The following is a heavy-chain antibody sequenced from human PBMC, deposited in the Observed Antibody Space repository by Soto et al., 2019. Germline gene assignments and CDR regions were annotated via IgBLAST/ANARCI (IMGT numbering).Heavy chain of an antibody. CDR3: ARDKDRQQLGGNYYCMGDV. V-gene: IGHV1-69*12. J-gene: IGHJ6*02. Sequence: QVQLMQSGAEVKKPGSSVKVSCKASGGTFSTSAISWVRQAPGEGLEWVGGIMPVFATPDYAQKFQGRVTIAANESTTTAHQELTSLTTDDTAVYYCARDKDRQQLGGNYYCMGDVWGQGTAITVSS. CDR1: GGTFSTSA. D-gene: IGHD1-26*01. CDR2: IMPVFATP.